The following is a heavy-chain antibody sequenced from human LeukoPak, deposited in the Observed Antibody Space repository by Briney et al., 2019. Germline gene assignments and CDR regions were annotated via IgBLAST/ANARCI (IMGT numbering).Heavy chain of an antibody. V-gene: IGHV3-30*02. CDR3: AREWGQYNWNYVLYY. CDR2: IRYDGSNK. Sequence: GGSLRLSCAASGFTFSSYGMHWVRQAPGKGLEWVALIRYDGSNKYYADSVKGRFTISRDNSKNTLYLQMNSLRADDTAIYYCAREWGQYNWNYVLYYWGQGSLVTVSS. CDR1: GFTFSSYG. D-gene: IGHD1-7*01. J-gene: IGHJ4*02.